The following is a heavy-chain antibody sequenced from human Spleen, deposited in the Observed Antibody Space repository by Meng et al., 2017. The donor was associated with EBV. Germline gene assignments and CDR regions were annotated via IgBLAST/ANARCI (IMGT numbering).Heavy chain of an antibody. J-gene: IGHJ4*02. CDR3: ARAGYHRPASED. D-gene: IGHD2-15*01. V-gene: IGHV4-4*02. Sequence: QVQLRESGPGLVRPSGXLSLTCAVSRGFITSGDWWSWVRQSPGKGLEWIGEIHHSGGTSYNPSLKSRVTISLDMSKDQFSLRLSSVTAADTAVYYCARAGYHRPASEDWGQGTLVTVSS. CDR1: RGFITSGDW. CDR2: IHHSGGT.